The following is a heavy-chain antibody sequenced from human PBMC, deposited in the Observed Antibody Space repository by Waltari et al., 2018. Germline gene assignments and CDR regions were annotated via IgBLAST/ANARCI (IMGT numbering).Heavy chain of an antibody. CDR3: AVARGNYDVLTGFPVDS. Sequence: EERLVQSGGGLVQPGGSLRLSCAASGFSLTNYTINWVGQAPGKGLEWVADISETSRTTFDADSVRGRFIISRNNAKNSLSLQMVSLRGEDTAVYYCAVARGNYDVLTGFPVDSWGQGTLVTVSS. J-gene: IGHJ5*01. CDR2: ISETSRTT. D-gene: IGHD3-9*01. CDR1: GFSLTNYT. V-gene: IGHV3-48*01.